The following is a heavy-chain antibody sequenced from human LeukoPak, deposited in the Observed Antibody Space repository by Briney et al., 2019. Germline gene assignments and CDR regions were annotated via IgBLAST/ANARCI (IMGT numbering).Heavy chain of an antibody. CDR3: ARARGSLWFGELFDY. Sequence: GRSLRLSCAASGFTFSSYATHWVRQAPGKGLEWVAVISYDGSNKYYADSVKGRFTISRDNSKNTLYLQMNSLRAEDTAVYYCARARGSLWFGELFDYWGQGTLVTVSS. CDR1: GFTFSSYA. J-gene: IGHJ4*02. V-gene: IGHV3-30*04. CDR2: ISYDGSNK. D-gene: IGHD3-10*01.